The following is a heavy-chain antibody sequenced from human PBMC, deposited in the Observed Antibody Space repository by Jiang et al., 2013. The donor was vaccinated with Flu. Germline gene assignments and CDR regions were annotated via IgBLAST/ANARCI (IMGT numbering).Heavy chain of an antibody. V-gene: IGHV5-51*01. J-gene: IGHJ6*02. Sequence: QLVESGAEVKKAGESLKISCKGSGNTFPSNWIAWVRQMPGKNPEWMGIIYPADSDARYSPSFQGQVTISVDRSISTAYLQWSSLAASDSGMYYCARLIGGTGPDYYGLDVWGQGTTVTVSS. CDR2: IYPADSDA. CDR1: GNTFPSNW. CDR3: ARLIGGTGPDYYGLDV. D-gene: IGHD2/OR15-2a*01.